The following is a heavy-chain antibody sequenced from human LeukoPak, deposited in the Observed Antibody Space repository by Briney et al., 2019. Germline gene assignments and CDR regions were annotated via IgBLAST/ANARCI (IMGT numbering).Heavy chain of an antibody. CDR3: AREVGGGASGQ. D-gene: IGHD2-15*01. Sequence: GDPLRLPCAASGFTDSSNYMSWVRQVPGKGLEWVSVIYSDGTISYADSVKGRFTISRDNSENTLYLQMNSLRVEDTAVYYCAREVGGGASGQWGEGTLVTVSS. V-gene: IGHV3-66*01. CDR2: IYSDGTI. CDR1: GFTDSSNY. J-gene: IGHJ4*02.